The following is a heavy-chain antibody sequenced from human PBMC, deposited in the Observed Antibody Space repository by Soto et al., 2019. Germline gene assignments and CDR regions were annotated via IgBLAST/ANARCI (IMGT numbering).Heavy chain of an antibody. D-gene: IGHD2-2*01. J-gene: IGHJ6*03. CDR3: ARAGYCSSTSCYAVYYYYYMDV. CDR2: IYYSGST. Sequence: SETLSLTCTVSGGSISSYYWSWIRQPPGKGLEWIGYIYYSGSTNYNPSLKSRVTISVDTSKNQFSLKLSSVTAADTAVYYCARAGYCSSTSCYAVYYYYYMDVWGKGTTVTVSS. V-gene: IGHV4-59*01. CDR1: GGSISSYY.